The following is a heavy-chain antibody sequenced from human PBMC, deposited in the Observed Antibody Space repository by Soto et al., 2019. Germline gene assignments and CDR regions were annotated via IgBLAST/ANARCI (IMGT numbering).Heavy chain of an antibody. CDR1: GYSFTNYW. V-gene: IGHV5-51*01. D-gene: IGHD3-3*01. J-gene: IGHJ6*02. CDR3: ARPSRGDFWSGYRRPKYYYYGMDV. CDR2: IYPGDSDT. Sequence: GESLKISCKGSGYSFTNYWIGWVCQMPGKGLEWMGIIYPGDSDTTYSPSFQGQVTISADKSISTAYLQWSSLKASDTAMYYCARPSRGDFWSGYRRPKYYYYGMDVWGQGTTVTVSS.